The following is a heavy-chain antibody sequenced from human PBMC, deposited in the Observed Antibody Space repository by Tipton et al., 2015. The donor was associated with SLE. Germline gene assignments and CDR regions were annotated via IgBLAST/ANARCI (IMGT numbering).Heavy chain of an antibody. J-gene: IGHJ3*01. CDR3: ARRIGEAFEV. Sequence: LRLSCTVSGGSISTSNYYWGWIRQPPGKGLEWIGTIYYSGSTYYNPSLKSRVTISVDTSKNQFSLELSSVTAADTAVYYCARRIGEAFEVWGQGTMVSVSS. D-gene: IGHD3-10*01. CDR2: IYYSGST. V-gene: IGHV4-39*07. CDR1: GGSISTSNYY.